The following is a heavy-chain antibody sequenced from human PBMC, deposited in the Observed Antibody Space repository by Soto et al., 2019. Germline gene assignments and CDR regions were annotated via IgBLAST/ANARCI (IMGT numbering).Heavy chain of an antibody. CDR2: IIPIFGTA. CDR3: ARGSVLYYYDSSGYRNWFDP. Sequence: QVPLVQSGAEVKKPGSSVKVSCKASGGTFSSYAISWVRQAPGQGLEWMGGIIPIFGTANYAQKFQGRVTITADESTSTAYMELSSLRSEDTAVYYCARGSVLYYYDSSGYRNWFDPWGQGTLVTVSS. D-gene: IGHD3-22*01. CDR1: GGTFSSYA. J-gene: IGHJ5*02. V-gene: IGHV1-69*01.